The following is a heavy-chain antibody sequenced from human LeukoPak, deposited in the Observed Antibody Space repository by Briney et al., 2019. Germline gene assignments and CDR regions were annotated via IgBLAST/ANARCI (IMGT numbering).Heavy chain of an antibody. J-gene: IGHJ4*02. CDR3: AKEGVGAASTSYDY. V-gene: IGHV1-2*02. D-gene: IGHD6-13*01. CDR2: INPKSGGT. Sequence: GASVKVSCKASGYTLIEYYIYWVRQAPGQGLEWMGWINPKSGGTKYAQKFQGRVTMTTDTSISTAYMELSSLRSDDTAVYYCAKEGVGAASTSYDYWGQGTLVTVSS. CDR1: GYTLIEYY.